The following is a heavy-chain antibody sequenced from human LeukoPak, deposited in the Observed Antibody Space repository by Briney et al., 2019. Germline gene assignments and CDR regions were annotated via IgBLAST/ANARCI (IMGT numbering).Heavy chain of an antibody. CDR2: ISSSGSTI. D-gene: IGHD6-13*01. CDR1: GFTFSSYE. Sequence: GGSLRLSCAASGFTFSSYEMNWVRQAPGKGLEWVSCISSSGSTIYYADSVKGRFTISRDNAKNSLYLQMNSLRAEDTAVYYCARERQQLGYYYGMDVWGQGTTVTVSS. J-gene: IGHJ6*02. V-gene: IGHV3-48*03. CDR3: ARERQQLGYYYGMDV.